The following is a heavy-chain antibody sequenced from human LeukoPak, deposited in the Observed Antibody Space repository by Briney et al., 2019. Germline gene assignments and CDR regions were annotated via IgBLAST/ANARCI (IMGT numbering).Heavy chain of an antibody. V-gene: IGHV3-74*01. CDR3: ARDDGGDIVVVVAVTFDY. CDR2: IESDGSST. Sequence: VQPGGSLRLSCAASGFTFSIYWMQWVRQAPGKGLVWVSRIESDGSSTSYADSVKGRFTISRDNAKNTLYLQMNSLRAEDTAVYYCARDDGGDIVVVVAVTFDYWGQGTLVTVSS. CDR1: GFTFSIYW. D-gene: IGHD2-15*01. J-gene: IGHJ4*02.